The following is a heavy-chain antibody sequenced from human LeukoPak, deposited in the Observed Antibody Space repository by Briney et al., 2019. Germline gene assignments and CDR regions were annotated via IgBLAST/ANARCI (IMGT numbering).Heavy chain of an antibody. CDR1: GGSISSSSYY. Sequence: SETLSLICTVSGGSISSSSYYWGWIRQPPGKGLEWIGSIYYSGSTYYNPSLKSRVTISVDTSKNQFSLKLSSVTAADTAVYYCARVSGAFDPWGQGTLVTVSS. CDR3: ARVSGAFDP. V-gene: IGHV4-39*07. D-gene: IGHD3-10*01. CDR2: IYYSGST. J-gene: IGHJ5*02.